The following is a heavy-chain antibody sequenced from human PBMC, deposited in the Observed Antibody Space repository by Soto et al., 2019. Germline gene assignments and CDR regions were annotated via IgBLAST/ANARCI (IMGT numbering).Heavy chain of an antibody. V-gene: IGHV3-74*01. CDR1: GLTFSSYW. D-gene: IGHD3-10*01. Sequence: GGSLGLSCAASGLTFSSYWMHWVRQDPGKGLVWVSRINSDGSSTSYADSVKGRFTISRDNAKNTLYLQMNSLRAEDTAVYYCARDRGLWFGELLYEYYGMDVWGQGTTVTV. CDR2: INSDGSST. CDR3: ARDRGLWFGELLYEYYGMDV. J-gene: IGHJ6*02.